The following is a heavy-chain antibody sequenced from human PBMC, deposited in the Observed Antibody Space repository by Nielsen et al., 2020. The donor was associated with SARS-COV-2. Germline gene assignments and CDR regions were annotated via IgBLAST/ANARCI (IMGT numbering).Heavy chain of an antibody. D-gene: IGHD2-2*01. CDR3: ARKTCGSTSCPFGY. CDR2: INTKTGDP. Sequence: ASVKVSCKASGYSFNMYTMNRVRQAPGQGLEWMGWINTKTGDPTYAQGFSGRFVFSVDTSVTTAYLQISSLEAEDTAVYYCARKTCGSTSCPFGYWGQGTLVTVSS. CDR1: GYSFNMYT. V-gene: IGHV7-4-1*02. J-gene: IGHJ4*02.